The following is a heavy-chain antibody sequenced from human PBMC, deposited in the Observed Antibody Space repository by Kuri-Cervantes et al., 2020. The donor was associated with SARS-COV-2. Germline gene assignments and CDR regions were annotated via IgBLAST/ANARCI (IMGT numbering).Heavy chain of an antibody. J-gene: IGHJ5*02. V-gene: IGHV1-46*01. Sequence: ASVKVSCKASGYTFTSYYMHWVRQAPGQGLEWMGIINPSGGSTSYAQKFQGRVTMTRDTSTSTVYVELSSLRSEDTAVYYCARDALPTIFGVVIIYWFDPWGQGTLVTVSS. CDR1: GYTFTSYY. D-gene: IGHD3-3*01. CDR2: INPSGGST. CDR3: ARDALPTIFGVVIIYWFDP.